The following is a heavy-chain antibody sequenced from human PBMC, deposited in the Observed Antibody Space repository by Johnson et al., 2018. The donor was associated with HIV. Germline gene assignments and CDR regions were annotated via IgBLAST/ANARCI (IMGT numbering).Heavy chain of an antibody. CDR3: TTERLQKVIRAFDI. CDR1: GFTFSDAW. CDR2: IKGKIDGGTT. J-gene: IGHJ3*02. Sequence: MLLVESGGGLVKPGGSLRLSCAASGFTFSDAWMTWVRQAPGKGLEWIGRIKGKIDGGTTDYDVPVKGRFTISRDNSKNMLYLQMNRLKTEDTAVYYCTTERLQKVIRAFDIWGQGTMVTVSS. D-gene: IGHD2-21*01. V-gene: IGHV3-15*01.